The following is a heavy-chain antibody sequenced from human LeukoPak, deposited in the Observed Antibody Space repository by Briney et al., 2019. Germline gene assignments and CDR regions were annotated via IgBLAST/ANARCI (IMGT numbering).Heavy chain of an antibody. V-gene: IGHV1-18*01. J-gene: IGHJ4*02. CDR3: ARGYYYDSSGYYYDYFDY. Sequence: ASVKVSCKASGYTFTSYGISWVRQAPGQGLEWMGWISAYNGNTNYALNLQGRVIMTTDTSTSTAYMELRSLRSDDTAMYYCARGYYYDSSGYYYDYFDYWGQGTLVTVSS. D-gene: IGHD3-22*01. CDR2: ISAYNGNT. CDR1: GYTFTSYG.